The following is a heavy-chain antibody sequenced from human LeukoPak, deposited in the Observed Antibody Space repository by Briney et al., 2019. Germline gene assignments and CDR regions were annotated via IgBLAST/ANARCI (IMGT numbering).Heavy chain of an antibody. CDR2: IIPILGIA. D-gene: IGHD2-2*01. J-gene: IGHJ4*02. CDR1: GGTFSSYA. Sequence: SVKVSCKASGGTFSSYAISWVRQAPGQGLEWMGGIIPILGIANYAQKFQGRVTITADKSTSTAYMELSSLRSEDTAVYYCARASVPAALAPFDYWGQGTLVTVSS. CDR3: ARASVPAALAPFDY. V-gene: IGHV1-69*10.